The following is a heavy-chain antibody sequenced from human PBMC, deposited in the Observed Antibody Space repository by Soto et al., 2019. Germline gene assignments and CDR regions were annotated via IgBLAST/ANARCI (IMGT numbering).Heavy chain of an antibody. CDR1: GYTFTTYY. CDR2: ISPDGGRT. V-gene: IGHV1-46*01. J-gene: IGHJ4*02. CDR3: ATRDPGHY. Sequence: QVQLVQSGAEVKKPGASVKVSCKASGYTFTTYYRHWVRQAPGQGLEWVGIISPDGGRTSHAQKFQARVTMTRDTSTSTVYMELSSLRSEDTAVYYCATRDPGHYWGQGTLVTVSS.